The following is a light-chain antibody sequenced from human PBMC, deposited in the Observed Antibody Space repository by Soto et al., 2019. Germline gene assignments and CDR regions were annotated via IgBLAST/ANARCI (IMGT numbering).Light chain of an antibody. J-gene: IGKJ5*01. V-gene: IGKV1-39*01. CDR3: QQSYSTPPC. CDR1: QNITNY. Sequence: IPMTQSPSSLSASAGDRGTITYRTSQNITNYLKWYQQKPGKAPTILMFTSSSLQSGVPSRFSGSMAWTDFILTISSLQDEDVSTDYCQQSYSTPPCFGQGTRLEIK. CDR2: TSS.